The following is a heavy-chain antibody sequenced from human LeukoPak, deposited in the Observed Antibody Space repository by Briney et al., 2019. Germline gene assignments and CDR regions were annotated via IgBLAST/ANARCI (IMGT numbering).Heavy chain of an antibody. CDR3: ARDQYCSSTSCYDY. CDR2: IKQDGSEK. CDR1: GFTFSSYW. V-gene: IGHV3-7*01. D-gene: IGHD2-2*01. J-gene: IGHJ4*02. Sequence: PGGSLRLSCAASGFTFSSYWMSWVRQAPGKGLEWVANIKQDGSEKYYVDSVKGRFTISRDNAKNSLYLQMNSLRAEDTAVYYCARDQYCSSTSCYDYWGQGTLVTVSS.